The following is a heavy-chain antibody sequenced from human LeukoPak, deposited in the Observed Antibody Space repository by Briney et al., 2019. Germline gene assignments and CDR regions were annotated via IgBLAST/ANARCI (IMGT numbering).Heavy chain of an antibody. V-gene: IGHV1-8*01. Sequence: GASVKVSCKASGYTFASYDINWVRQATGQGLEWMGWMNPNSGNTGYAQKFQGRVTMTRNTSISTAYMALSSPRSEDTAVYYCARGPARTAEYFQHWGQGTLVTVSS. CDR1: GYTFASYD. CDR3: ARGPARTAEYFQH. D-gene: IGHD3/OR15-3a*01. J-gene: IGHJ1*01. CDR2: MNPNSGNT.